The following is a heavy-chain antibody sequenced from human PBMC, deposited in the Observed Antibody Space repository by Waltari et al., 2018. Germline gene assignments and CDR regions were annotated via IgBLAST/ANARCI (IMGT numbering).Heavy chain of an antibody. CDR2: ISWNSGSI. D-gene: IGHD3-22*01. J-gene: IGHJ6*02. CDR1: GFTFDDYA. CDR3: AKDMGYDSSGYYSDYYYYGMDV. V-gene: IGHV3-9*01. Sequence: EVQLVESGGGLVQPGRSLRLSCAASGFTFDDYAMHWVRQAPGKGLEWVSGISWNSGSIGYADSVKGRFTISRDNAKNSLYLQMNSLRAEDTALYYCAKDMGYDSSGYYSDYYYYGMDVWGQGTTVTVSS.